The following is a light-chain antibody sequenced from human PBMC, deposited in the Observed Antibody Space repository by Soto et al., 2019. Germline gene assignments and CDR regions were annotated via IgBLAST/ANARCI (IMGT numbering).Light chain of an antibody. V-gene: IGKV4-1*01. Sequence: DIVMTQSPDSLAVSLGERATINCKSSQSVLYSSNNKNYLAWYQQKPGQPPKLLIYWASTRESGVPDRFSGSGSGTDFTLTISSLQAEDVEVYYCQQYYSTPLTLGQGT. CDR3: QQYYSTPLT. J-gene: IGKJ1*01. CDR1: QSVLYSSNNKNY. CDR2: WAS.